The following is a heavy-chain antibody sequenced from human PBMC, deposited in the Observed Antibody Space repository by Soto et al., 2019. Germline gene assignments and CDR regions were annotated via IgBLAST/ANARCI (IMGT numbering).Heavy chain of an antibody. D-gene: IGHD3-22*01. CDR1: GGSISGSSYY. CDR2: IYYSGST. Sequence: SETLSLTCTVSGGSISGSSYYWGWIRQPPGKGLEWIGSIYYSGSTYYNPSLKSRVTISVDTSKNQFSLKLSSVTAADTAVYYCARHQSRPRAGRLNWFDPWGQGTLVTVSS. V-gene: IGHV4-39*01. CDR3: ARHQSRPRAGRLNWFDP. J-gene: IGHJ5*02.